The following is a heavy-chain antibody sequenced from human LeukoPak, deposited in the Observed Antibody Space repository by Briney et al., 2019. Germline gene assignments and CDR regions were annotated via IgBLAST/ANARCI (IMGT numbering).Heavy chain of an antibody. CDR2: IYYSGGT. Sequence: SETQSLTCTVSGGSISGSSLYWGWIRQSPGKGLEWIGNIYYSGGTYYNPSLKSRVTISIDSSRNQFSLKLNSVTAADTAIYFCMAHVNSGGYIRHWGQGTLVTVSS. CDR3: MAHVNSGGYIRH. V-gene: IGHV4-39*01. CDR1: GGSISGSSLY. D-gene: IGHD1-1*01. J-gene: IGHJ1*01.